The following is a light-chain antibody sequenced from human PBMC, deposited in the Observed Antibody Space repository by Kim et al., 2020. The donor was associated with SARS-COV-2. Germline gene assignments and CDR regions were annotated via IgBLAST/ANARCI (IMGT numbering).Light chain of an antibody. J-gene: IGKJ2*01. CDR2: SIS. Sequence: EVVLTQSPGTLSLSPGETATLSCRASRNVDNNYLAWYQQRPGQAPRLLIYSISKRATGIPDRFSGSGSGTDFTLTISRLESEDFVVYFCQYYDRSLSTFGQGTKRRS. CDR3: QYYDRSLST. V-gene: IGKV3-20*01. CDR1: RNVDNNY.